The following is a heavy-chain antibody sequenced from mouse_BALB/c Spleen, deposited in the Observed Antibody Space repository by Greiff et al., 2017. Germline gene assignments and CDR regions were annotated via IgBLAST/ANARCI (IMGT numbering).Heavy chain of an antibody. CDR1: GFTFSSYT. CDR2: ISNGGGST. CDR3: ARHGGSFAY. Sequence: EVQGVESGGGLVQPGGSLKLSCAASGFTFSSYTMSWVRQTPEKRLEWVAYISNGGGSTYYPDTVKGRFTISRDNAKNTLYLQMSSLKSEDTAMYYCARHGGSFAYWGQGTLVTVSA. J-gene: IGHJ3*01. V-gene: IGHV5-12-2*01.